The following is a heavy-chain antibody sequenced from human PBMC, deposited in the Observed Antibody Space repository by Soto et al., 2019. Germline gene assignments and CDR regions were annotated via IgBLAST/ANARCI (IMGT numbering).Heavy chain of an antibody. CDR1: GYTFTSYG. J-gene: IGHJ4*02. D-gene: IGHD1-1*01. CDR2: ICAYNGNT. CDR3: ARGGEDYVRKSLRGTGTIDY. Sequence: QVQLVQSGAEVKKPGASVKVSCKASGYTFTSYGISWVRQAPGQGLEWMGWICAYNGNTNYAQKLQGRVTMTTDTSTSTAYMELRSLRSDDTAVYYCARGGEDYVRKSLRGTGTIDYWGQGTLVTVSS. V-gene: IGHV1-18*01.